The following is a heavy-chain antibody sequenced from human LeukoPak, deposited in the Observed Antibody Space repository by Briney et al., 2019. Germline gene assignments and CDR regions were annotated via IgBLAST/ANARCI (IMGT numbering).Heavy chain of an antibody. J-gene: IGHJ3*02. CDR2: IYYSGST. CDR3: ARLGITTVHRAFDI. V-gene: IGHV4-39*01. CDR1: GVSISPYY. D-gene: IGHD4-17*01. Sequence: SETLSLTCTVSGVSISPYYWSWIRQPPGKGLEWIGSIYYSGSTYYNPSLKSRVTISVDTSKNQFSLKLSSVTAADTAVYYCARLGITTVHRAFDIWGQGTMVTVSS.